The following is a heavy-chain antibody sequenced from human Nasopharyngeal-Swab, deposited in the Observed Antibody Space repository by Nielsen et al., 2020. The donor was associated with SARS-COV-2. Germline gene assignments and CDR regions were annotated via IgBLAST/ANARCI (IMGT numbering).Heavy chain of an antibody. Sequence: VKVSCKASGGTFRTYAMNWVRQAPGQGLEWMGGIIPIFGTANYAQKIQGRVTITADKSTSIVYMELSSLRSEDTAVYYCARGIVSGSYGDKTDAFEIWGQGTMVTVSS. CDR3: ARGIVSGSYGDKTDAFEI. V-gene: IGHV1-69*06. J-gene: IGHJ3*02. CDR2: IIPIFGTA. D-gene: IGHD1-26*01. CDR1: GGTFRTYA.